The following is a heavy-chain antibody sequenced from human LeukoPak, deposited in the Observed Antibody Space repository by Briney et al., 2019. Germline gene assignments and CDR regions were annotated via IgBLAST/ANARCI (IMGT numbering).Heavy chain of an antibody. Sequence: PGGTLRLSCAASGFTFSSYGMSWVRQAPGKGLEWVSAISGSGGSTYYADSVRGRFTISRDNSKKTLYLQMSSLRAEDTAVYYCAKDRDYSSGDFHYWGQGTLLTVSS. CDR3: AKDRDYSSGDFHY. CDR2: ISGSGGST. D-gene: IGHD3-10*01. J-gene: IGHJ4*02. V-gene: IGHV3-23*01. CDR1: GFTFSSYG.